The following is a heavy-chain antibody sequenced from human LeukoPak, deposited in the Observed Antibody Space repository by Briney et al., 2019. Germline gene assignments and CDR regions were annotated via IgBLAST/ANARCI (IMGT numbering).Heavy chain of an antibody. D-gene: IGHD3-22*01. J-gene: IGHJ3*02. V-gene: IGHV4-4*07. CDR1: GGSISSYY. CDR3: ARVSHYYDSSGYYYVRAFDI. CDR2: VSTSGST. Sequence: SETLSLTCTVSGGSISSYYWSWIRQPAGKGLEWIGRVSTSGSTNYYPSLKSRVTMSVDTSNNQFSLKLSSVTAADTAVYYCARVSHYYDSSGYYYVRAFDIWGQGTMVTVSS.